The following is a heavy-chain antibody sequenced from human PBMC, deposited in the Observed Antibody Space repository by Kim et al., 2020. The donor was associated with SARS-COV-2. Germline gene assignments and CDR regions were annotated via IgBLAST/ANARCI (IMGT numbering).Heavy chain of an antibody. CDR2: I. CDR3: ARDNVSGWYSVD. J-gene: IGHJ1*01. D-gene: IGHD6-19*01. V-gene: IGHV3-21*06. Sequence: ISSADSVKGRFTISRDNAKNSLYLQITSLGPEATAVYYCARDNVSGWYSVDWGQGTLVTVSS.